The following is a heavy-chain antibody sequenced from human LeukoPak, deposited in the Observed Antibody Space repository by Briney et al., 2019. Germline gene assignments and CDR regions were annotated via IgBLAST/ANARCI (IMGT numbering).Heavy chain of an antibody. CDR1: GFTFRSYA. CDR3: VKDLARYYDTSGYEYFDY. CDR2: IGSNGDRE. V-gene: IGHV3-23*01. J-gene: IGHJ4*02. Sequence: GGSLRLSCAASGFTFRSYAMSWVRQASGKGLEWVSIIGSNGDREFYADSVKGRFTISRDNYKNTLYLQMNSLRGEDTAVYYCVKDLARYYDTSGYEYFDYWGQGTLVSVSS. D-gene: IGHD3-22*01.